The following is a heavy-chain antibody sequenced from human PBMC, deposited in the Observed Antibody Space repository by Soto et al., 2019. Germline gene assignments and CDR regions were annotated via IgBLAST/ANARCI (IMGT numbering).Heavy chain of an antibody. Sequence: PGGSLRLSCAASGFTFSGSAMHWVRQASGKGLEWVGRIRSKANSYATAYAASVKGRFTISRDDSKNTAYLQMNSLRAEDTAVYYCAKVKYTNGWYIDYWGQGTLVTVSS. CDR1: GFTFSGSA. V-gene: IGHV3-73*01. CDR3: AKVKYTNGWYIDY. J-gene: IGHJ4*02. D-gene: IGHD6-19*01. CDR2: IRSKANSYAT.